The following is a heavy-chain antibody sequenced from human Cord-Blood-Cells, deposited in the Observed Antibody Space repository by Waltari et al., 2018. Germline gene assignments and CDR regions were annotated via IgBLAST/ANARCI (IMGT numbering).Heavy chain of an antibody. J-gene: IGHJ6*02. CDR1: GYSFTSYW. CDR2: IYPGESVT. V-gene: IGHV5-51*01. CDR3: ARHAYYSSSFPSYYYYGMDV. Sequence: EVQLVQSGAEVKKPGESLKISCKGSGYSFTSYWSGWVRQMPGKGLAWMGIIYPGESVTRDSPSFRGKVTISADKSISTAYLQWSSLKASDTAMYYCARHAYYSSSFPSYYYYGMDVWGQGTTVTVSS. D-gene: IGHD6-6*01.